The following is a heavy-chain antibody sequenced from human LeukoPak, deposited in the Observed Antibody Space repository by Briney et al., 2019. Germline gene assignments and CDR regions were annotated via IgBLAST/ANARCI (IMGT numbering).Heavy chain of an antibody. J-gene: IGHJ4*02. CDR3: AKSLTYYHENSDSI. CDR2: IYKDGRT. V-gene: IGHV3-53*01. Sequence: TGGSLRLSCAASGFTVSSNYMTWVRQAPGKGLEWVSVIYKDGRTFYADSVKGRFTISRDNTKNTLYLQMNSLRAEDTAVYYCAKSLTYYHENSDSIWGQGTLVTVSS. D-gene: IGHD3-22*01. CDR1: GFTVSSNY.